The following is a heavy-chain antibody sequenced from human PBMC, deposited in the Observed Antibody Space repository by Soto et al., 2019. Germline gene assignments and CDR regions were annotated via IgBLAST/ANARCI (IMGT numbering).Heavy chain of an antibody. D-gene: IGHD4-17*01. V-gene: IGHV1-18*01. J-gene: IGHJ5*02. CDR1: GYTFISYG. CDR3: VRVKKYGAYSDLFDP. Sequence: GASVKVSCKASGYTFISYGISWVRQAPGQGLEWMGWISPYNGNTNYAQKLQGRVTMTTDTSTTTAYMELRSLRSDDTAVYFCVRVKKYGAYSDLFDPWSRGTLVTGSS. CDR2: ISPYNGNT.